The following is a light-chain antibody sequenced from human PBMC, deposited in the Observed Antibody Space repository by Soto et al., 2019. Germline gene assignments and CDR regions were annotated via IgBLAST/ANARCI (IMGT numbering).Light chain of an antibody. CDR1: QSVSSSY. Sequence: TLSLSPGERATLSCRASQSVSSSYLAWYQQKPGQAPRLLIYGASSRATGIPDRFSGSGSGTDFTLTISRLEPEDFAVYYSQQYSSSPTFGQRTKVDIK. V-gene: IGKV3-20*01. CDR3: QQYSSSPT. CDR2: GAS. J-gene: IGKJ1*01.